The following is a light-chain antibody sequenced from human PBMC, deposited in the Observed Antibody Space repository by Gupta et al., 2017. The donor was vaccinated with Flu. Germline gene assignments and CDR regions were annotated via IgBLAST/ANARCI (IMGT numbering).Light chain of an antibody. J-gene: IGLJ1*01. Sequence: GSSCDIGSYNYVSWFQQHPGKAPKLLIYEVSNRPSGVPDRFSGSKSGNTASLTVAGLQAEDDADYYCSSFADSRYIFGAGTTVTVL. CDR2: EVS. V-gene: IGLV2-8*01. CDR3: SSFADSRYI. CDR1: SCDIGSYNY.